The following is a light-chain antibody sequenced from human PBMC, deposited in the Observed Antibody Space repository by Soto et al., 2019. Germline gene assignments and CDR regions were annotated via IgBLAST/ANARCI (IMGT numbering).Light chain of an antibody. V-gene: IGKV3-15*01. CDR1: QSVSSN. CDR3: QRYNKWPPVT. Sequence: EIVMTQSPATLSVSPGERATLSCRASQSVSSNLAWYQQKPGQAPRLLIHGASTRATGIPARFSGSGSGTEFTLTISSLQSEDFVVYYCQRYNKWPPVTFGGGTKVDIK. J-gene: IGKJ4*01. CDR2: GAS.